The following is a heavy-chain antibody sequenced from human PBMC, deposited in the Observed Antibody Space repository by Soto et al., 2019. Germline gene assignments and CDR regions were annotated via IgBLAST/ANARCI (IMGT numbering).Heavy chain of an antibody. CDR2: ISYDGSNK. Sequence: QVQLVESGGGVVQPGRSLRLSCAASGFIFSSYGMHWVRQAPGKGLEWVAVISYDGSNKYYSDSVKGRFTISRDNSKNTLYLQMNSLRAEDTAVYYCAKSVYNWNDGFFDYWGQGTLVTVSS. V-gene: IGHV3-30*18. CDR3: AKSVYNWNDGFFDY. CDR1: GFIFSSYG. D-gene: IGHD1-1*01. J-gene: IGHJ4*02.